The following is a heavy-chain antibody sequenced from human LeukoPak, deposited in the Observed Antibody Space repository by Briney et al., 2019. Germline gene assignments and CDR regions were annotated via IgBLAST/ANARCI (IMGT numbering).Heavy chain of an antibody. J-gene: IGHJ3*02. CDR3: ARSAFYYDSSGLDAFDI. Sequence: ASVEVSCKASGYTFTGYYMHWVRQAPGQGLEWMGWINPNSGGTNYAQKFQGRVTMTRDTSISTAYMELSRLRSDDTAVYYCARSAFYYDSSGLDAFDIWGQGTMVTVSS. CDR2: INPNSGGT. V-gene: IGHV1-2*02. D-gene: IGHD3-22*01. CDR1: GYTFTGYY.